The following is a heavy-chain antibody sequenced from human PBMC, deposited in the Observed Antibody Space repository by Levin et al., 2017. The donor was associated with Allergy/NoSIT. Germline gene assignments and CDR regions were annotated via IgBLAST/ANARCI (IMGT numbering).Heavy chain of an antibody. CDR2: IYHSGST. CDR1: GGSISSSNW. D-gene: IGHD2-2*01. CDR3: ARIGGIVVVPAAMIDAFDI. J-gene: IGHJ3*02. Sequence: SETLSLTCAVSGGSISSSNWWSWVRQPPGKGLEWIGEIYHSGSTNYNPSLKSRVTISVDKSKNQFSLKLSSVTAADTAVYYCARIGGIVVVPAAMIDAFDIWGQGTMVTVSS. V-gene: IGHV4-4*02.